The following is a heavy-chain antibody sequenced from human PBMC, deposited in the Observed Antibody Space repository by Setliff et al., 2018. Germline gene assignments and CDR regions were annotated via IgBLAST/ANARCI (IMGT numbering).Heavy chain of an antibody. CDR1: GGSFSGYY. CDR3: ARGPVMIVATGYFDY. V-gene: IGHV4-59*10. Sequence: SETLSLTCAVYGGSFSGYYWSWIRQPAGKGLEWIGRIYTSGSTNYNPSLKSRVTISVDTSKNQFSLKLSSVTAADTAVYYCARGPVMIVATGYFDYWGQGTLVTVSS. J-gene: IGHJ4*02. D-gene: IGHD3-22*01. CDR2: IYTSGST.